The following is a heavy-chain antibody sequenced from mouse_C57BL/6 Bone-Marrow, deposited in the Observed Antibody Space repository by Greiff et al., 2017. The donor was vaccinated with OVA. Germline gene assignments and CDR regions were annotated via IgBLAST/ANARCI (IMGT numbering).Heavy chain of an antibody. V-gene: IGHV1-54*01. D-gene: IGHD2-4*01. J-gene: IGHJ2*01. CDR3: ARSYYDYAFDY. Sequence: VKVVESGAELVRPGTSVKVSCKASGYAFTNYLIEWVKQRPGQGLEWIGVINPGSGGTNYNEKFKGKATLTADKSSSTAYMQLSSLTSEDSAVYFCARSYYDYAFDYWGQGTTLTVSS. CDR2: INPGSGGT. CDR1: GYAFTNYL.